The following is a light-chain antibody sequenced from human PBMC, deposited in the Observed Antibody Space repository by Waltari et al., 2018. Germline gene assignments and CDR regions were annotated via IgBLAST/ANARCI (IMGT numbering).Light chain of an antibody. V-gene: IGKV6-21*02. Sequence: EIVLTQSPDFQSVTPKEKVTITCLASQSIGTSLHWYQQKPDQSPKLLIKYASQSISGVPSRFSGSGSETEFTLTINSPEAEDVATYYCLQSSSLPITFGQGTRLEI. CDR2: YAS. CDR3: LQSSSLPIT. J-gene: IGKJ5*01. CDR1: QSIGTS.